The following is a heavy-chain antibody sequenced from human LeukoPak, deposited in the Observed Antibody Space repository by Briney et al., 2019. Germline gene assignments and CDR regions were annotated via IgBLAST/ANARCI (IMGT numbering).Heavy chain of an antibody. CDR2: INHSGST. V-gene: IGHV4-34*01. Sequence: SETLSLTCAVYGGSFSGYYWSWIRQPPGKGLERIGEINHSGSTNYNPSLKSRVTISVDTSKNQFSLKLSSVTAADTAVYYCARGGDYDYVWGSYRTYYFDYWGQGTLVTVSS. CDR3: ARGGDYDYVWGSYRTYYFDY. CDR1: GGSFSGYY. J-gene: IGHJ4*02. D-gene: IGHD3-16*02.